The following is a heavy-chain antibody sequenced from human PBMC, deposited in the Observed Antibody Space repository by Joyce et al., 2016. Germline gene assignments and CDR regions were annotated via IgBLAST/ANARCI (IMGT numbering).Heavy chain of an antibody. V-gene: IGHV3-23*01. CDR1: GFTFSSFA. D-gene: IGHD2-2*01. CDR2: ISGSDDGT. J-gene: IGHJ4*02. CDR3: AKGTLGSCSSTTCYPLDS. Sequence: SGGSLRLSCAASGFTFSSFAISWVRQAPGKVLEWVSDISGSDDGTYHADSVRGRFTISRDNSKNTLYLQMNSLTAEDTAIYYCAKGTLGSCSSTTCYPLDSWGQGTLVTVSS.